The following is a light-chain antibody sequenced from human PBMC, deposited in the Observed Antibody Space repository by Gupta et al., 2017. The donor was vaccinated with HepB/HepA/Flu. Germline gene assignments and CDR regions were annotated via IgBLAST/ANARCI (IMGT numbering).Light chain of an antibody. J-gene: IGKJ3*01. V-gene: IGKV2-28*01. CDR2: LGS. Sequence: DIVMTQSPLSLPVTPGEPASISCRSSQSLLHSNGYNYLDWYLQRPGQSPQLLIFLGSNRASGVPDRFSGSGSGTDFTLKISRVEAEDVGVYYCRQALQSPKTFGHGTIVDIK. CDR3: RQALQSPKT. CDR1: QSLLHSNGYNY.